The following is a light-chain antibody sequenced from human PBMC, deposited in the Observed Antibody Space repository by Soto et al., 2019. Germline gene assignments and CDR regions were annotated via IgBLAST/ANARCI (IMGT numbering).Light chain of an antibody. CDR1: SSNIGSNY. J-gene: IGLJ1*01. CDR2: RNN. Sequence: QPPSASGTPGQRVTISCSGSSSNIGSNYVYWYQQLPGTAPKLLIYRNNQRPSGVPDRFSGSKSGTSASLAISGLRSEDEADYYCAAWDDSLSGFYVFGTGTKVTVL. V-gene: IGLV1-47*01. CDR3: AAWDDSLSGFYV.